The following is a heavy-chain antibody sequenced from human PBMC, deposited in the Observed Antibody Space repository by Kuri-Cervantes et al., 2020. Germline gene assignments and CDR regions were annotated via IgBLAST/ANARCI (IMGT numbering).Heavy chain of an antibody. D-gene: IGHD4-17*01. Sequence: SVKVSCKASGCTFSSYAISWVRQAPGQGLEWMGGINPIFGTANYAQKFQGRVTITADESTSTAYMELSSLRSEDTAVYYCAKDPNGDYVGAFDDWGQGTLVTVSS. CDR3: AKDPNGDYVGAFDD. V-gene: IGHV1-69*13. CDR2: INPIFGTA. CDR1: GCTFSSYA. J-gene: IGHJ4*02.